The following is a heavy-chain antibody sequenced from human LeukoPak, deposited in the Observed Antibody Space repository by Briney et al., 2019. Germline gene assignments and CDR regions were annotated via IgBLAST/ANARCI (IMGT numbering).Heavy chain of an antibody. J-gene: IGHJ4*02. Sequence: GASVKVSCKASGYTFTSYAMHWVRLAPGQRLEWMGWINAGNGNTKYSQKFQGRVTITRDTSASTAYMELSSLRSEDTAVYYCAGYYYDSGQYFDYWGQGTLVTVSS. CDR3: AGYYYDSGQYFDY. CDR2: INAGNGNT. D-gene: IGHD3-22*01. V-gene: IGHV1-3*01. CDR1: GYTFTSYA.